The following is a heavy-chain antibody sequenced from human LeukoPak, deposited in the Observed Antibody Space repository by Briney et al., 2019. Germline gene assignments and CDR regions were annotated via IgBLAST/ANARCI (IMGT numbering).Heavy chain of an antibody. CDR2: ISGSGGST. CDR3: AKLRPSENINALLLWFGELGAFDI. CDR1: GFTFSSYA. J-gene: IGHJ3*02. Sequence: GGSLRLSCAASGFTFSSYAMSWVRQAPGKGLELVSAISGSGGSTYYADSVKGRFTISRDNSKNTLYLQMNSLRAEDTAVYYCAKLRPSENINALLLWFGELGAFDIWGQGTMVTVSS. D-gene: IGHD3-10*01. V-gene: IGHV3-23*01.